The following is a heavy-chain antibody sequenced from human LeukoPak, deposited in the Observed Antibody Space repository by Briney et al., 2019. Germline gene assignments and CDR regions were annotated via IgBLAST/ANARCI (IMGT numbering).Heavy chain of an antibody. CDR3: ARELGGAVDY. CDR1: GFTFSSYA. D-gene: IGHD2-21*01. J-gene: IGHJ4*02. Sequence: GRSLRLSCAASGFTFSSYAMHWVRQAPGKGLEWVAVISYDGSNKYYADSVKGRFTISRDNSKNTLYLQMNSLRAEDTAVYYCARELGGAVDYWGQGTLVTVSS. V-gene: IGHV3-30*14. CDR2: ISYDGSNK.